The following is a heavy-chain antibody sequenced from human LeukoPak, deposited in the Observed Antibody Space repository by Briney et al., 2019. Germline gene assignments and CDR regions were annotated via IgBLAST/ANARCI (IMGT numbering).Heavy chain of an antibody. CDR2: IYHSGST. V-gene: IGHV4-30-2*01. D-gene: IGHD3-10*01. CDR1: GGSISSGGYY. J-gene: IGHJ5*02. Sequence: SETLSLTCTVSGGSISSGGYYWSWIRQPPGKGLEWIGYIYHSGSTYYNPSLKSRVTISVDRSKNQFSLKLSSVTAADTAVYYCARGFGAGNYYYGWFDPWGQGTLVSVSS. CDR3: ARGFGAGNYYYGWFDP.